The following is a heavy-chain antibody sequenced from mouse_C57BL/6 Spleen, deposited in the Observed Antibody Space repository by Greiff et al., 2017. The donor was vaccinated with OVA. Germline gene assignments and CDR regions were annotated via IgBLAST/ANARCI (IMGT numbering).Heavy chain of an antibody. V-gene: IGHV5-17*01. CDR3: ATSYYSNYAYYAMDY. CDR1: GFTFSDYG. D-gene: IGHD2-5*01. Sequence: EVMLVESGGGLVKPGGSLKLSCAASGFTFSDYGMHWVRQAPEKGLEWVAYISSGSSTIYYAATVKGRFTISRDNAKNTLFLQMTSLRSEDTAMYYCATSYYSNYAYYAMDYWGQGTSVTVSS. CDR2: ISSGSSTI. J-gene: IGHJ4*01.